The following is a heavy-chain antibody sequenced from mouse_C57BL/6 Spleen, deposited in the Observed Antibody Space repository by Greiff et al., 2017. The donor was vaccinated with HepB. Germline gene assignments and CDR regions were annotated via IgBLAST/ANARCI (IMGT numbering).Heavy chain of an antibody. V-gene: IGHV1-72*01. D-gene: IGHD2-3*01. CDR1: GYTFTSYW. CDR2: IDPNSGGT. Sequence: QVQLKQPGAELVKPGASVKLSCKASGYTFTSYWMHWVQQRPGRGLEWIGRIDPNSGGTKYNEKFKSKATLNVDKPSSTAYMQLSSLTSEDSAVYYCAREDGYYVDYAMDYWGQGTSVTVSS. CDR3: AREDGYYVDYAMDY. J-gene: IGHJ4*01.